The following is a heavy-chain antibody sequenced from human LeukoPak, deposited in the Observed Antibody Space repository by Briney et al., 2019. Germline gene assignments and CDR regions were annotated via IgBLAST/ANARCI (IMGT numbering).Heavy chain of an antibody. J-gene: IGHJ5*02. CDR3: ARDNSQGDSAWWFDP. Sequence: ASVKVSCKASGYTFTNNYMHWVRQAPGQGLEWMGIINPSGDNTWYVQKFQGRVTMTRDMTTSTDYMEVSSLRSEDTAVYYCARDNSQGDSAWWFDPWGQGTLVTVSS. CDR2: INPSGDNT. D-gene: IGHD1-26*01. CDR1: GYTFTNNY. V-gene: IGHV1-46*01.